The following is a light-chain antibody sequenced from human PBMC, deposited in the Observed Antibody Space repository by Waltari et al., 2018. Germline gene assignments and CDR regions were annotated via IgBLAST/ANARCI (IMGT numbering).Light chain of an antibody. CDR3: ASRDTNGKRYV. CDR2: AKN. J-gene: IGLJ1*01. V-gene: IGLV3-19*01. CDR1: SLRGYY. Sequence: SSELTQDPAVSVALGQTVRITCQGDSLRGYYPGWFQQKPGQAPVLVIYAKNKRPSGVPDRCSGSTSGNTASLTITGAQADDEAVYFCASRDTNGKRYVFGTGTKVTVL.